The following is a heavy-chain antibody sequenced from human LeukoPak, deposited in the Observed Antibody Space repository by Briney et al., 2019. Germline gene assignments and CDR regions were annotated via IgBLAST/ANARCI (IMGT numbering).Heavy chain of an antibody. J-gene: IGHJ4*02. CDR2: IDPSDSYT. CDR1: GYSFTSYW. D-gene: IGHD3-9*01. V-gene: IGHV5-10-1*01. Sequence: GESLKISCKGSGYSFTSYWISWVRQTPGKGLEWMGRIDPSDSYTNYSPSFQGHVTISADKSISTAYLQWSSLKASDTAMYYCARHEAGYFDWLSSPYYFDYWGQGTLVTVSS. CDR3: ARHEAGYFDWLSSPYYFDY.